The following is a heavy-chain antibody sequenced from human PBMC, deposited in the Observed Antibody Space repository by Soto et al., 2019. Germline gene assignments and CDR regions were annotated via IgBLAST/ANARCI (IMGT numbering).Heavy chain of an antibody. CDR2: ISSTTNYI. J-gene: IGHJ4*02. Sequence: GGSLRLSCAASGFTFSRYSMNWVRQAPGKGLEWVSSISSTTNYIYYADSMKGRFTVSRDNAKNSVYLDMNSLSDEDTAVYYCARESEDLTSNFDYWGQGTLVTVSS. CDR1: GFTFSRYS. CDR3: ARESEDLTSNFDY. V-gene: IGHV3-21*01.